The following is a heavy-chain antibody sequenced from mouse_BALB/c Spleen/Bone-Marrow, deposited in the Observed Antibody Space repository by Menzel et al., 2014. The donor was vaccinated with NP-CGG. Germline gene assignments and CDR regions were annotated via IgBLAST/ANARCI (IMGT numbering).Heavy chain of an antibody. J-gene: IGHJ2*01. CDR1: GYAFTNYL. CDR3: ARRTTGVAPFDY. D-gene: IGHD1-1*01. Sequence: VKVVESGAELARPGTSVKVSCKASGYAFTNYLIEWVKQRPGQGLEWIGVINPGSRSTNYNEKFKGKATLTADKSSSTAYMQLSSLTSDDSAVYFCARRTTGVAPFDYWGQGTTLTVSS. CDR2: INPGSRST. V-gene: IGHV1-54*01.